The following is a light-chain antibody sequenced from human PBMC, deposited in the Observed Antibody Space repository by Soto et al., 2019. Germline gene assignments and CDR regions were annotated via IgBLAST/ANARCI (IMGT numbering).Light chain of an antibody. CDR2: GIN. Sequence: QSVLTQPPSASGTPGQRFTISCTGGSTNIGGYNYVYWFQQYPGTAPKVLVFGINKRPSGVPDRFSASKSGTSGSLTISGLRFEDEADYYCGAWDESRRALVFGTGTKLTVL. J-gene: IGLJ1*01. V-gene: IGLV1-47*02. CDR1: STNIGGYNY. CDR3: GAWDESRRALV.